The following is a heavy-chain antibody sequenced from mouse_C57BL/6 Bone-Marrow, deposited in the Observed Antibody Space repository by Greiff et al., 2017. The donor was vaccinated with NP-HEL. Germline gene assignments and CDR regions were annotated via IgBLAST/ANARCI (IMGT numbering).Heavy chain of an antibody. Sequence: EVKLQESGPELVKPGASVKISCKASGYTFTDYYMNWVKQSHGKSLEWIGDINPNNGGTSYNQKFKGKATLTVDKSSSTAYMELRSLTSEDSAVYYCARRRYDGYYPYWYFDVWGTGTTVTVSS. V-gene: IGHV1-26*01. CDR3: ARRRYDGYYPYWYFDV. D-gene: IGHD2-3*01. J-gene: IGHJ1*03. CDR1: GYTFTDYY. CDR2: INPNNGGT.